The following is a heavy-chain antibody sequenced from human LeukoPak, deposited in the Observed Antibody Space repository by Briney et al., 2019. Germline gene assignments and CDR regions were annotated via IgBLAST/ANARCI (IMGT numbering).Heavy chain of an antibody. CDR3: ARGRGYGDYYYYMDV. CDR1: GYSFSNYG. V-gene: IGHV1-18*01. J-gene: IGHJ6*03. Sequence: ASVKVSCKASGYSFSNYGISWVRQAPGQGLEWMGWISAYNGNTNYAQKLQGRVTMTTDTSTSTAYMELRSLRSDDTAVYYCARGRGYGDYYYYMDVWGKGTTVTISS. D-gene: IGHD4-17*01. CDR2: ISAYNGNT.